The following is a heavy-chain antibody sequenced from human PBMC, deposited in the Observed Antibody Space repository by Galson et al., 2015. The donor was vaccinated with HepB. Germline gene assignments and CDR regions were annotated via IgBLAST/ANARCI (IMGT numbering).Heavy chain of an antibody. V-gene: IGHV6-1*01. Sequence: CAISGDSVSSHSAAWNWIRQSPSRGLEWLGRTYYRSKWYNDYAVSVKSRITINPDTSKNQFSLQLNSVTPEDTAVYYGARERGGAAYCGGDCYSSRWYFDLWGRGTLVTVSS. CDR3: ARERGGAAYCGGDCYSSRWYFDL. J-gene: IGHJ2*01. D-gene: IGHD2-21*02. CDR1: GDSVSSHSAA. CDR2: TYYRSKWYN.